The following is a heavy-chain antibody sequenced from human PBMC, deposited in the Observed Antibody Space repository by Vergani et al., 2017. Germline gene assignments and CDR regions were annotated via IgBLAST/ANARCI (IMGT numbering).Heavy chain of an antibody. V-gene: IGHV3-15*01. CDR1: KFTFIDAW. Sequence: EGQLVESGEGLLKPGGSLRLSCAASKFTFIDAWMSWVRQPPGKGLEWVARIKSNADGGSADYAASVKGRFIISRDDSKNFLYLQMNSLKIEDTALYFCTAEKEVAFYYSYYHMDVWGKGTTVTVSS. D-gene: IGHD2-21*01. CDR2: IKSNADGGSA. CDR3: TAEKEVAFYYSYYHMDV. J-gene: IGHJ6*03.